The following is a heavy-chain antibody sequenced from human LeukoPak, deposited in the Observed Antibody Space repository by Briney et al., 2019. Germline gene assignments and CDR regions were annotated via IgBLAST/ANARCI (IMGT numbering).Heavy chain of an antibody. V-gene: IGHV3-74*01. J-gene: IGHJ4*02. CDR2: IDGDRSGT. Sequence: GGSLRLSCAASGLTFSNHWMHWVRQAPGKGLVWVSRIDGDRSGTSYADSVKGRFTISRDNAKNTSYLQVDSLRAEDSAVYYCATVFDYWGQGTLVTVSS. D-gene: IGHD4-17*01. CDR3: ATVFDY. CDR1: GLTFSNHW.